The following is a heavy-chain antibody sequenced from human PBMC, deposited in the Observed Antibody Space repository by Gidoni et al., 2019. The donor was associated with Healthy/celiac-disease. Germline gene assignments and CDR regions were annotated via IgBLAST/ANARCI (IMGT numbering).Heavy chain of an antibody. D-gene: IGHD6-19*01. CDR3: ARGRTSGWLFDY. CDR1: GGTFSSYA. CDR2: IIPIFGTA. Sequence: SCKASGGTFSSYAISWVRQAPGQGLEWMGGIIPIFGTANYAQKFQGRVTITADESTSTAYMELSSLRSEDTAVYYCARGRTSGWLFDYWGQGTLVTVSS. J-gene: IGHJ4*02. V-gene: IGHV1-69*01.